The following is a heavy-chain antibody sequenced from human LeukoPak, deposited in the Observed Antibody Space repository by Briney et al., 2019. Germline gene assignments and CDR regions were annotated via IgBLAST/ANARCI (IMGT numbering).Heavy chain of an antibody. CDR3: AREHVFGGVYQDY. J-gene: IGHJ4*02. V-gene: IGHV4-4*07. CDR1: GGSISSYY. Sequence: SETLSLTCTVSGGSISSYYWSWIRQPAGKGLEWIGRIYTSGSTNYNPSLKSRVTMSVDTSKNQFSLKLSSVTAADTAVYYCAREHVFGGVYQDYWAEEPLVTVSS. D-gene: IGHD3-16*01. CDR2: IYTSGST.